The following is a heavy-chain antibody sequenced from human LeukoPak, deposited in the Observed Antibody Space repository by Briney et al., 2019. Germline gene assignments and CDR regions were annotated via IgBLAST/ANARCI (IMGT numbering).Heavy chain of an antibody. V-gene: IGHV4-34*01. J-gene: IGHJ4*02. CDR3: SRQVVGNDY. Sequence: PSGTLSLTCAVYGESSFSNYYWSWIRQTPGGALEWIGEINHSGYTNYNPSLKSRVTLSIDTSKNQFSLRLNSVTAADTAVYYCSRQVVGNDYWGQGTLVTVSS. D-gene: IGHD3-22*01. CDR2: INHSGYT. CDR1: GESSFSNYY.